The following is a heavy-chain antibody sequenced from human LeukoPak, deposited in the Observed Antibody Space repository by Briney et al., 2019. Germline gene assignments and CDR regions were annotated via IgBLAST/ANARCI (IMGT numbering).Heavy chain of an antibody. Sequence: SETLSLTCTVSGGSISSYYWSWIRQHPGKGLEWIGNIYHSGSTYYNPSLKSRVSISVDTSKNQFSLKLSSVTAADTAVYYCATERGDYGFDYWGQGTLVTVSS. CDR2: IYHSGST. J-gene: IGHJ4*02. CDR3: ATERGDYGFDY. V-gene: IGHV4-59*06. D-gene: IGHD4-17*01. CDR1: GGSISSYY.